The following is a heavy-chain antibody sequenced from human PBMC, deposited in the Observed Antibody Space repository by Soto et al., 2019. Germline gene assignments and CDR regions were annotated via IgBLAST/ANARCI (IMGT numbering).Heavy chain of an antibody. V-gene: IGHV3-23*01. Sequence: GGSLRLSCAASGFTSSTYAMSWFRQPPGKGLEWVSAISGSGGSTYYADSVKGRFTISRDNSKNTLYLQMNSLRAEDTAVYYCAKCPFGSGRYSQNWFHPWGQGPLVTSPQ. CDR2: ISGSGGST. CDR1: GFTSSTYA. J-gene: IGHJ5*02. D-gene: IGHD3-10*01. CDR3: AKCPFGSGRYSQNWFHP.